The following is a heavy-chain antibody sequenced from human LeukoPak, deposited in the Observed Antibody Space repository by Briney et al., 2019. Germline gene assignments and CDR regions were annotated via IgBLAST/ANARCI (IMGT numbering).Heavy chain of an antibody. CDR1: GFTFSDYY. Sequence: GGSLRLSCAASGFTFSDYYMSWLRQAPGKGLEWVSYISNSGSTMYYADSVKGRFTISSDNAKNSLYLQMNSLRAEDTAVYYCARALGSYAFDYWGQGTLVTVSS. D-gene: IGHD3-10*01. V-gene: IGHV3-11*01. CDR2: ISNSGSTM. J-gene: IGHJ4*02. CDR3: ARALGSYAFDY.